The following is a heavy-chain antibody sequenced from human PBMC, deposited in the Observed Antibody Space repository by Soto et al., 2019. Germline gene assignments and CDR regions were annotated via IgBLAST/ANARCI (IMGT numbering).Heavy chain of an antibody. Sequence: ASETLSLTCAVYGGSFSGYFWNWVRQPPGKGLEWIGEINHSGSTKYNPSLKSRVTLSVDTSKNQFSLRVFSVTAADTAVYYCARDLSGYYYGMDVWGQGTTVTVSS. CDR2: INHSGST. J-gene: IGHJ6*02. CDR1: GGSFSGYF. CDR3: ARDLSGYYYGMDV. V-gene: IGHV4-34*01.